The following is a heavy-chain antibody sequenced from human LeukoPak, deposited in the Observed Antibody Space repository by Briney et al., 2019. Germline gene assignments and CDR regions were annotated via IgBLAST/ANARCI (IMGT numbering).Heavy chain of an antibody. D-gene: IGHD1-1*01. Sequence: ASVKVSCKASGYTFTGYYMHWVRQAPGQGLEWMGWINPNSGGTNYARKFQGRVTMTRDTSISTAYMELSRLRSDDTAVYYCARDLGTPDVDYWGQGTLVTVSS. CDR3: ARDLGTPDVDY. V-gene: IGHV1-2*02. J-gene: IGHJ4*02. CDR1: GYTFTGYY. CDR2: INPNSGGT.